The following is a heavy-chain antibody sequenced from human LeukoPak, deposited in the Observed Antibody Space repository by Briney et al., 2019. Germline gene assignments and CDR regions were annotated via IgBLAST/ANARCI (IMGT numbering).Heavy chain of an antibody. J-gene: IGHJ2*01. CDR3: ARGVVPADWYFDL. Sequence: SQTLSLTCTVSGGSISSGSYYWSWIRQPPGKGLEWIGSIYHSGSTYYNPSLKSRVTISVDTSKNQFSLKLSSVTAADTAVYYCARGVVPADWYFDLWGRGTLVTVSS. V-gene: IGHV4-39*07. CDR2: IYHSGST. D-gene: IGHD2-2*01. CDR1: GGSISSGSYY.